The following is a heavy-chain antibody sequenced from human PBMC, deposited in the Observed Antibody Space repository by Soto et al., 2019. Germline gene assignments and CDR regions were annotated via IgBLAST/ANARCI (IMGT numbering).Heavy chain of an antibody. CDR3: ARFERLRLLDYYYYYMDV. J-gene: IGHJ6*03. Sequence: GGSLRLSCAASGFTFSSYWMSGVRQAPGKGLEWVANIKQDGSEKYYVDSVKGRFTISRDNAKNSLYLQMNSLRAEDTAVYYCARFERLRLLDYYYYYMDVWGKGTTVTVSS. D-gene: IGHD5-12*01. CDR1: GFTFSSYW. CDR2: IKQDGSEK. V-gene: IGHV3-7*01.